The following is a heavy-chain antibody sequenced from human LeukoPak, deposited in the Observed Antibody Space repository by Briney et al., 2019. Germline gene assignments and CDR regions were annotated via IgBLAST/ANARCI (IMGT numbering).Heavy chain of an antibody. CDR2: IYYSGST. Sequence: SETLSLTCTVSGGSVSSGSYYWSWIRQPPGKGLEWIGYIYYSGSTYYNPSLKSRVTISVDTSKNQFSLKLSSVTAADTAVYYCARAPPHIVVVTAIESWYFDLWGRGTLVTVSS. CDR3: ARAPPHIVVVTAIESWYFDL. D-gene: IGHD2-21*02. J-gene: IGHJ2*01. CDR1: GGSVSSGSYY. V-gene: IGHV4-61*01.